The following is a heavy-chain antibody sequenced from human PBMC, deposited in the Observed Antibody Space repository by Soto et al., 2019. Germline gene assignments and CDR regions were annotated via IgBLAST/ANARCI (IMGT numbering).Heavy chain of an antibody. D-gene: IGHD6-13*01. CDR3: ARESIPAAANNRFDP. CDR2: INSDGSST. Sequence: GGSLRLSCAASGFTFRSYWMHWVRQAPGKGLVWVSRINSDGSSTSYADSVKGRFTISRDNAKNTLYLQMSSLRAEDTAVYYCARESIPAAANNRFDPWGQGTLVTVSS. CDR1: GFTFRSYW. V-gene: IGHV3-74*01. J-gene: IGHJ5*02.